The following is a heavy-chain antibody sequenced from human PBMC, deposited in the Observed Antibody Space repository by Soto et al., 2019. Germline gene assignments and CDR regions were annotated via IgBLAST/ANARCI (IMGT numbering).Heavy chain of an antibody. CDR1: GGSISTVNYW. D-gene: IGHD4-17*01. Sequence: VQLQESGPGLVKPSQTLSLTCTVSGGSISTVNYWWSWIRQSPDMGLEWVSAISGSGGSTYYADAVNGRFSISRDNSKNTVYLQMNSLRAEDTAVYYCANELADNYDYGDYVGYWGQGTLVTVSS. J-gene: IGHJ4*02. CDR2: ISGSGGST. CDR3: ANELADNYDYGDYVGY. V-gene: IGHV3-23*01.